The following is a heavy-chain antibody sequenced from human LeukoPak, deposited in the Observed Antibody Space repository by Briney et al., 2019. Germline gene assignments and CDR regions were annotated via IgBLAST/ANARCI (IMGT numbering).Heavy chain of an antibody. J-gene: IGHJ4*02. D-gene: IGHD2-15*01. CDR3: ARDRDGGSAVAGNY. Sequence: GASVKVSYKASGYTFTGSYIHWVRQAPGQGLEWVGWISPTTGGTNYAQKFQGRVTMTRDTSISTAYMELSSLRSDDTAVYYCARDRDGGSAVAGNYWGQGTLVTVSS. CDR2: ISPTTGGT. V-gene: IGHV1-2*02. CDR1: GYTFTGSY.